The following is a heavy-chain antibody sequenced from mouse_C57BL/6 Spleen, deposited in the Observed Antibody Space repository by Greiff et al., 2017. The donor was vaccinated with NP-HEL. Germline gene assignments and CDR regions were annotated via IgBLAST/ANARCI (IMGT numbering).Heavy chain of an antibody. CDR3: ARSGVPYWYFDV. V-gene: IGHV1-54*01. J-gene: IGHJ1*03. CDR2: INPGSGGT. CDR1: GYAFTNYL. D-gene: IGHD3-2*02. Sequence: QVHVKQSGAELVRPGTSVKVSCKASGYAFTNYLIEWVKQRPGQGLEWIGVINPGSGGTNYNEKFKGKATLTADKSSSTAYMQLSSLTSEDSAVYFCARSGVPYWYFDVWGTGTTVTVSS.